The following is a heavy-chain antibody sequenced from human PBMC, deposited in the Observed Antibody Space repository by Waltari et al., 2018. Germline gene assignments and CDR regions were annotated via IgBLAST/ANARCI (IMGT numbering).Heavy chain of an antibody. V-gene: IGHV4-38-2*02. D-gene: IGHD5-12*01. J-gene: IGHJ6*02. CDR3: ARDTHGIVATIWGYYGMDV. Sequence: QVQLQESAPGLVNPSETLSLPCTVSGYSISSGYYWGWIRQPPGSGLEWIGSIYHSGSTYYNPSLKSRVTISVDTSKNQFSLKLSSVTAADTAVYYCARDTHGIVATIWGYYGMDVWGQGTTVTVSS. CDR2: IYHSGST. CDR1: GYSISSGYY.